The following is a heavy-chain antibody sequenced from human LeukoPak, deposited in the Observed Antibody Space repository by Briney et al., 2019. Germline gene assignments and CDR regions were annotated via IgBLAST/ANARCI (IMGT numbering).Heavy chain of an antibody. V-gene: IGHV3-33*01. CDR2: IWYDGSNK. CDR3: ARDFPMSNYGMDV. Sequence: PGGSLRLSCAASGFTFSSYGMHWVRQAPGKGLGWVAVIWYDGSNKYYADSVKGRFTISRDNSKNTLYLQMNSLRAEDTAVYYCARDFPMSNYGMDVWGQGTTVTVSS. D-gene: IGHD3-10*02. J-gene: IGHJ6*02. CDR1: GFTFSSYG.